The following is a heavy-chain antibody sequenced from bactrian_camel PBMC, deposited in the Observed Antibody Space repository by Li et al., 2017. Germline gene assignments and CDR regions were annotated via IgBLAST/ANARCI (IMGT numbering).Heavy chain of an antibody. Sequence: HVQLVESGGGSVQAGGSLRLSCRYNHRGNCMGWFRQAPGKEREGVANIHTRGTATRYADSVKGRFTISQNHAKNTAYLQMNSLKVEDTGMYYCKCRSLGYWGQGTQVTVS. V-gene: IGHV3S54*01. D-gene: IGHD1*01. CDR2: IHTRGTAT. CDR1: YNHRGNC. CDR3: KCRSLGY. J-gene: IGHJ4*01.